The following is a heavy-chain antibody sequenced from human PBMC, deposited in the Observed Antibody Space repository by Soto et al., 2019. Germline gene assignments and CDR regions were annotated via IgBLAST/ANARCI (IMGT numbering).Heavy chain of an antibody. Sequence: ASVKVSCKASGDTFASYGISWVRQAPGQGLEWVAWISGYTGDTKYAQKLQGRVTMTTDTSTSTAYMELRSLRSDDTAVYYCAVDIVLVPAATQRWFDPWGQGTLVTVSS. J-gene: IGHJ5*02. CDR1: GDTFASYG. CDR3: AVDIVLVPAATQRWFDP. D-gene: IGHD2-2*01. CDR2: ISGYTGDT. V-gene: IGHV1-18*01.